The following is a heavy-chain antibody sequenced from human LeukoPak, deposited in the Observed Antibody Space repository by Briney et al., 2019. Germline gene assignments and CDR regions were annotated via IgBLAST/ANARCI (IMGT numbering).Heavy chain of an antibody. V-gene: IGHV1-69*05. J-gene: IGHJ3*02. CDR3: ARDPSVWPAHAFDI. Sequence: ASVKVSCKASGGTFSSYAISWVRQAPGQGLEWMGRIIPIFGTANYAQKFQGRVTITTDESTSTAYMELSSLRSEDTAVYYCARDPSVWPAHAFDIWGQGTMVTVSS. CDR2: IIPIFGTA. CDR1: GGTFSSYA. D-gene: IGHD2-21*01.